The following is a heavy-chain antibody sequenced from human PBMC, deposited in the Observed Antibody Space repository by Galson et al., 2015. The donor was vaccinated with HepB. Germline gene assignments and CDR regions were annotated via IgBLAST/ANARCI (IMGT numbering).Heavy chain of an antibody. CDR1: GFTFSSYA. Sequence: SLRLSCAASGFTFSSYAMSWVRQAPGKGLEWVSAISGSGGSTYYADSVKGRFTISRDNSKNTLYLQMNSLRAEDTAVYYCAKDSFPSFLTGYSMCCDWGQGTLVTVSS. CDR3: AKDSFPSFLTGYSMCCD. V-gene: IGHV3-23*01. J-gene: IGHJ4*02. D-gene: IGHD3-9*01. CDR2: ISGSGGST.